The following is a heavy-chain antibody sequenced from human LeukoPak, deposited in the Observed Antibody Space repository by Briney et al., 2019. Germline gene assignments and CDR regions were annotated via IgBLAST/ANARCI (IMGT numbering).Heavy chain of an antibody. CDR1: GGSFSDYY. CDR2: IYYSGST. V-gene: IGHV4-59*08. J-gene: IGHJ4*02. Sequence: SETLSLTCAVYGGSFSDYYWSWIRQPPGKGLEWIGYIYYSGSTNYNPSLKSRVTISVDTSKNQFSLKLSSVTAADTAVYYCARHRYDFWSGPLDYWGQGTLVTVSS. D-gene: IGHD3-3*01. CDR3: ARHRYDFWSGPLDY.